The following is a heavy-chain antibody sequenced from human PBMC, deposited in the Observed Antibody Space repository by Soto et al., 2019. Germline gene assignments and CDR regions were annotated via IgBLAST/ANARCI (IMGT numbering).Heavy chain of an antibody. J-gene: IGHJ4*02. CDR3: ARGRGPAAAILALGY. CDR1: GYAFASCD. V-gene: IGHV1-8*01. CDR2: MNPNSGNT. D-gene: IGHD2-2*02. Sequence: APVEVSCEAPGYAFASCDRNWARQSTRQGLEWMGWMNPNSGNTGYAQKFQGRVTMTRNTSISTAYMELSSLRSEDTAVYYCARGRGPAAAILALGYWGQGTLVTVSS.